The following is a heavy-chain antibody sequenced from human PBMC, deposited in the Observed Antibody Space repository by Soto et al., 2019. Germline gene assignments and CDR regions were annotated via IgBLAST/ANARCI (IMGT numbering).Heavy chain of an antibody. Sequence: SENLSLTRTVSGGAISSYYWIWIRQPPGKGLEWIGYMYYSGSTKNNPSLKSRVTISIDTSKIQFYLKLSYVTAADTAVYYCARDTLSRFGSGYYIGGNYYYGMDVWGQGTTVTVSS. D-gene: IGHD3-3*01. CDR2: MYYSGST. CDR3: ARDTLSRFGSGYYIGGNYYYGMDV. J-gene: IGHJ6*02. V-gene: IGHV4-59*01. CDR1: GGAISSYY.